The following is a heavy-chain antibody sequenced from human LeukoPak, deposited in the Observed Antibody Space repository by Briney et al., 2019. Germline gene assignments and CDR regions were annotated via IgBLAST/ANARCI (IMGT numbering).Heavy chain of an antibody. CDR3: TRQLPPNGMDV. V-gene: IGHV3-49*04. CDR1: GFTFGDYA. CDR2: IRSKAYGGTP. D-gene: IGHD2-2*01. Sequence: GGSLRLSCTGSGFTFGDYAMSWVRQASGKGLEWVGFIRSKAYGGTPDYAASVKGRFTISRDDSKTIAYLQLNSLKTEDTAVYYCTRQLPPNGMDVWGQGTTVTVSS. J-gene: IGHJ6*02.